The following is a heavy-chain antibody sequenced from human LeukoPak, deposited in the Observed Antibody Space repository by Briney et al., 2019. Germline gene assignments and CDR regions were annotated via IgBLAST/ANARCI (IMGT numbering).Heavy chain of an antibody. CDR2: IRSKANSYAT. CDR3: TRLDRYGYSY. Sequence: PGGSLRLSCAASGFTFSGSAMHWVRQASGKGLEWVGRIRSKANSYATAYAASVKGRFTISRDDSKNTAYLQMNSLKTEDTAVYYCTRLDRYGYSYWGQGTLVTVSS. J-gene: IGHJ4*02. V-gene: IGHV3-73*01. CDR1: GFTFSGSA. D-gene: IGHD5-18*01.